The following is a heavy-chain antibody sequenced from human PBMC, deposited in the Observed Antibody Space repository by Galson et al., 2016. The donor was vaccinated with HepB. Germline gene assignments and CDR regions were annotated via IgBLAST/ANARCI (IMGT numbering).Heavy chain of an antibody. V-gene: IGHV3-21*01. CDR3: ARSHFDTTDYSFDY. Sequence: SLRLSCAASGFTFSSYSMNWVRRAPGKGLEWVSYISSSSSYVYSADSVKGRFTISRDNARHSLYLQMNSLRADDTAVYYCARSHFDTTDYSFDYWGQGTLVTVSS. D-gene: IGHD3-9*01. CDR2: ISSSSSYV. CDR1: GFTFSSYS. J-gene: IGHJ4*02.